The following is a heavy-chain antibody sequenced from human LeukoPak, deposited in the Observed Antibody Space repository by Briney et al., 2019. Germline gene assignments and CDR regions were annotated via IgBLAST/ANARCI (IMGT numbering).Heavy chain of an antibody. CDR1: GYTFTGYY. CDR3: AREVSTTGPRYIDL. Sequence: VASVKVSCKSSGYTFTGYYMHWVRQAPGQGLEWMGRINPNSGETDYAKKFQGRVTMTRDTSISTAYMELSRLRSDDTAVYYCAREVSTTGPRYIDLWGRGALVTVSS. J-gene: IGHJ2*01. V-gene: IGHV1-2*06. D-gene: IGHD1-1*01. CDR2: INPNSGET.